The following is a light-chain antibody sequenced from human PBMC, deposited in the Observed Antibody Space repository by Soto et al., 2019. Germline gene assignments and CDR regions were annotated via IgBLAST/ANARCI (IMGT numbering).Light chain of an antibody. J-gene: IGKJ1*01. V-gene: IGKV1-39*01. CDR3: QQSYSTPQT. CDR2: AAS. CDR1: QGISSY. Sequence: DIQLTQSPSFLSASVGDRVTITCRASQGISSYLAWYQQKPGKAPKLLIYAASSLQSGVPSRFSGSGSGTDFTLTISNLQPEDFATYYCQQSYSTPQTFGQGTKVDIK.